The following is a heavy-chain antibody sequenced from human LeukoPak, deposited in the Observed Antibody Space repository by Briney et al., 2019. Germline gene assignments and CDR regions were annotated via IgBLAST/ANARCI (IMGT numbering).Heavy chain of an antibody. V-gene: IGHV4-59*08. Sequence: PSETLSLTCTVSGGSISSYYWSWIRKPPGKGLEWIGYIYYSGSTKCNPSLKSRVTISVDTSKNQFSLKLSSVTAADTAVYYCARHLPKWGWDYWGQGTLVTVSS. CDR1: GGSISSYY. CDR2: IYYSGST. CDR3: ARHLPKWGWDY. J-gene: IGHJ4*02. D-gene: IGHD1-26*01.